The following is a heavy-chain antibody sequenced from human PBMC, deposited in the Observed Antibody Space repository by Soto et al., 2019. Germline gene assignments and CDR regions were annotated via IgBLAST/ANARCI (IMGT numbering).Heavy chain of an antibody. Sequence: TGGSLRLSCAASGFTLSSYAMSWVRPAPGKGLEWVSAISGSGGSTYYADSVKGRFTISRDNSKNTLYLQMNSLRAEDTAVYYCALTGFGTTYYGMDVWGQGTTVTVSS. CDR3: ALTGFGTTYYGMDV. V-gene: IGHV3-23*01. CDR1: GFTLSSYA. J-gene: IGHJ6*02. CDR2: ISGSGGST. D-gene: IGHD7-27*01.